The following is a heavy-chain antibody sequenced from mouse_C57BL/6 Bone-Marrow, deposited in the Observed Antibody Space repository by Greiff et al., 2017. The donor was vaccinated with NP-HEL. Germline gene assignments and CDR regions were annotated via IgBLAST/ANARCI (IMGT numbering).Heavy chain of an antibody. J-gene: IGHJ2*01. CDR2: INPGSGGT. Sequence: QVQLQQSGAELVRPGTSVKVSCKASGYAFTNYLIEWVKQRPGQGLEWIGVINPGSGGTNYNEKFKGKATLTADKSSSTAYMQLSSLTSEDSAVYFWARSGQLRIRLDYWGQGTTLTVSS. V-gene: IGHV1-54*01. CDR3: ARSGQLRIRLDY. CDR1: GYAFTNYL. D-gene: IGHD3-2*02.